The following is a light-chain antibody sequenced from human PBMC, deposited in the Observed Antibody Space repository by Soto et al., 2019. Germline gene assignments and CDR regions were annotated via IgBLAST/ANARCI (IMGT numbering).Light chain of an antibody. J-gene: IGKJ1*01. CDR3: QQYNSYSET. V-gene: IGKV1-5*03. Sequence: DIQMTPSPSTLSASIVERATITCRASQSIGSELAWYQQKPGKAPKLLIYKASSLESGVPSTFSGSGSGTEFTLTISSLQPDDCATYYCQQYNSYSETFGQGTKVDIK. CDR2: KAS. CDR1: QSIGSE.